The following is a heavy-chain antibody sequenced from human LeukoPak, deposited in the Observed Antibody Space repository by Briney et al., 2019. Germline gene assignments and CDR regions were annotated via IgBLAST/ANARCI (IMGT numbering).Heavy chain of an antibody. CDR3: ARQCGSLCPFDY. V-gene: IGHV1-46*01. J-gene: IGHJ4*02. Sequence: ASVKVSCKASGYTFTSYYMHWVRQAPGQGLEWMGIINPSGGSTSYAQKFQGRVTMTRDTSTSTAYMELRSLRSDDTAVYYCARQCGSLCPFDYWGQGTLVTVSS. D-gene: IGHD1-26*01. CDR1: GYTFTSYY. CDR2: INPSGGST.